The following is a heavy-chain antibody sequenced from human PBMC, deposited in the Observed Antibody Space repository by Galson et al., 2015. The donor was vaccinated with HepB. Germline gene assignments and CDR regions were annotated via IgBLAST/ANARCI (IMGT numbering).Heavy chain of an antibody. J-gene: IGHJ4*02. CDR2: INPSGGST. CDR3: ARTYDPRAYYFDY. V-gene: IGHV1-46*03. Sequence: SVKVSCKASGYTFTSYYMHWVRQAPGQGPEWMGIINPSGGSTSYAQKFQGRVTMTRDTSTSTVYMELSSLRSEDTAVYYCARTYDPRAYYFDYWGQGTLVTVSP. D-gene: IGHD3-16*01. CDR1: GYTFTSYY.